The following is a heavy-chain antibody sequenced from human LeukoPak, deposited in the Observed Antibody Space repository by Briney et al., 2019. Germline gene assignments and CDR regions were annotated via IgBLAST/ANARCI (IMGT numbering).Heavy chain of an antibody. CDR3: AKDGTYCSGGSCPRSSYYYYYGMDV. V-gene: IGHV3-30*18. J-gene: IGHJ6*02. D-gene: IGHD2-15*01. CDR1: GFTFSSYG. CDR2: ISYDGSNK. Sequence: PGGSLRLSCAASGFTFSSYGMHWVRQAPGKGLEWVAVISYDGSNKYHADSVKGRFTISRDNSKNTLYLQMNSLRAEDTAVYYCAKDGTYCSGGSCPRSSYYYYYGMDVWGQGTTVTVSS.